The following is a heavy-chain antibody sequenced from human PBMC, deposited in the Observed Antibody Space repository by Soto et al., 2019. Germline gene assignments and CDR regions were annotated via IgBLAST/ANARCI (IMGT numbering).Heavy chain of an antibody. D-gene: IGHD7-27*01. CDR2: ISYDGSNK. CDR1: GFTFSSYA. V-gene: IGHV3-30-3*01. J-gene: IGHJ4*02. Sequence: QVQLVESGGGVVQPGRSLRLSCAASGFTFSSYAMHWVRQSPGKGLEWVAVISYDGSNKYYADSVKVRFTISRDNSKNTLYLQMNSLIAEDTAVYYCSRDTGNWEFDYWGQGTLVTVSS. CDR3: SRDTGNWEFDY.